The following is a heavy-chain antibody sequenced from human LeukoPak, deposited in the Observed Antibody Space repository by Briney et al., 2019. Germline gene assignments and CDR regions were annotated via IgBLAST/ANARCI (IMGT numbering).Heavy chain of an antibody. CDR1: GGSISSYY. CDR3: ARLRFGELWLDY. V-gene: IGHV4-59*01. J-gene: IGHJ4*02. D-gene: IGHD3-10*01. CDR2: IYYSGST. Sequence: SETLSHTCTVSGGSISSYYWSWIRQPPGKGLEWIGYIYYSGSTNYNPSLKSRVTISVDTSKNQFSLKLSSVTAADTAVYYCARLRFGELWLDYWGQGTLVTVSS.